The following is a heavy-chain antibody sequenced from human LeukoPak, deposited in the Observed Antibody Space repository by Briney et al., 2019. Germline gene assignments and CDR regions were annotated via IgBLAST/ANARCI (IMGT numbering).Heavy chain of an antibody. CDR1: EYKFTDYW. CDR2: FYPGDSDT. Sequence: GESLKISCTGSEYKFTDYWVAWVRQMPGKGLEWMGVFYPGDSDTRYNPSFQGQVTMSADKSTNTAYVQWSSLKASDTAMYYCARKMGITYYYDSSGYGPFGYWGQGTLVTVSS. V-gene: IGHV5-51*01. J-gene: IGHJ4*02. CDR3: ARKMGITYYYDSSGYGPFGY. D-gene: IGHD3-22*01.